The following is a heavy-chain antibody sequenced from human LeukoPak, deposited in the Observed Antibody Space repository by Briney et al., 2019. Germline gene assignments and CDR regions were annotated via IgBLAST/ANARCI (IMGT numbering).Heavy chain of an antibody. CDR3: ARENIVSTRDFDQ. D-gene: IGHD5/OR15-5a*01. Sequence: SETLSLTCTVSGGSINTGDYYWAWIGQPPGKRLEWIGSLFYSGNMYYNPSLEGRVTISVDTSKNQFSLNLRSVTAADTALYYCARENIVSTRDFDQWGQGTLVTVYS. V-gene: IGHV4-39*07. CDR1: GGSINTGDYY. J-gene: IGHJ4*02. CDR2: LFYSGNM.